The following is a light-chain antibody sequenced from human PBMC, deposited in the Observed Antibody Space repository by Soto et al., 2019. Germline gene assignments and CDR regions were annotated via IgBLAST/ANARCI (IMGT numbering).Light chain of an antibody. Sequence: SYDLTQPPSVSVAPGQTARITCGGNNIGSKSVHWYQQKQGQAPVLVVYDDSDRPSGIPERFSGYNSGNTATLTISRVEAGDEADYYCQVWDSSSDHPFVFGTGTKVTVL. J-gene: IGLJ1*01. V-gene: IGLV3-21*02. CDR2: DDS. CDR3: QVWDSSSDHPFV. CDR1: NIGSKS.